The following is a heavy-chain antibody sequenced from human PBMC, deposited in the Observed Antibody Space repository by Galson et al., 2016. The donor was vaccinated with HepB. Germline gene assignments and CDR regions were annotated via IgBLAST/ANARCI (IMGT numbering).Heavy chain of an antibody. CDR3: ARSRGSYGSGSYWAVLDY. CDR1: GFSFSNYA. CDR2: VSYDGRRK. D-gene: IGHD3-10*01. V-gene: IGHV3-30*04. J-gene: IGHJ4*02. Sequence: SLRLSCAASGFSFSNYALHWVRQAPGKGLEWVAVVSYDGRRKYYAGSVRGRFIISRDNSKDTLYLQMNSLRAEDTAVYYCARSRGSYGSGSYWAVLDYWGQGTLVTVSS.